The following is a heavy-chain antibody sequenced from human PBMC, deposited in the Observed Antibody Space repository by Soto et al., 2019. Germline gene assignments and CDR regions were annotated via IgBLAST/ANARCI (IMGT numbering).Heavy chain of an antibody. CDR2: INHSGST. V-gene: IGHV4-34*01. CDR1: GGSFSGYY. D-gene: IGHD2-2*01. J-gene: IGHJ4*02. Sequence: TLSLTCAVYGGSFSGYYWSWIRQPPGKGLEWIGEINHSGSTNYNPSLKSRVTISVDTPKNQFSLKLSSVTAADTAVYYCARVGRYCSSTSCYWIDYWGQGTLVTVSS. CDR3: ARVGRYCSSTSCYWIDY.